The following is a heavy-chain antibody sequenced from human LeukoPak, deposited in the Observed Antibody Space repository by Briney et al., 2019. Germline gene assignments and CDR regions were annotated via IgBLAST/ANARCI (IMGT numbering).Heavy chain of an antibody. CDR3: ARELGYYYDSIGY. Sequence: GGSLRLSCAASGFTFSSYSMNWVRQAPRKGLEWVSSISSSSSYIYYADSVKGRFTISRDNAKNSLYLQMNSLRAEDTAVYYCARELGYYYDSIGYWGQGTLVTVSS. CDR1: GFTFSSYS. V-gene: IGHV3-21*01. J-gene: IGHJ4*02. D-gene: IGHD3-22*01. CDR2: ISSSSSYI.